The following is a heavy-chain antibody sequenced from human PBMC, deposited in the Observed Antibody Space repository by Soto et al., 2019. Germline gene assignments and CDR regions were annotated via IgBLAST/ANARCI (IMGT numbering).Heavy chain of an antibody. Sequence: QVQLQESGPGLVKPSQTLSLTCTVSGGSISSGGYYWSWIRQHPGKGLEWIGYIYYSGSTYYNPSLKSRVTISVDTSKNQFSLKMSSVTAAYTAVYYWARGLVEYSYGWAYGMDVCGQGTTVTVSS. CDR3: ARGLVEYSYGWAYGMDV. J-gene: IGHJ6*02. CDR2: IYYSGST. CDR1: GGSISSGGYY. D-gene: IGHD5-18*01. V-gene: IGHV4-31*03.